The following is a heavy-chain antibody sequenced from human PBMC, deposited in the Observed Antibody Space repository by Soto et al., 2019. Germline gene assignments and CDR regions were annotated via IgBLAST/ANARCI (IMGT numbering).Heavy chain of an antibody. D-gene: IGHD6-19*01. V-gene: IGHV2-5*02. CDR2: IYWDDDK. J-gene: IGHJ4*02. CDR3: AHSVVAGLGYYFDY. CDR1: GFSLSSTRVA. Sequence: QITLKESGPTLVKPTQTLTLTCTFSGFSLSSTRVAVGWIRQPPGKALEWLALIYWDDDKRYSPFLKSRLTITKDTSKIQVVLTMTNIVPVDTATYYCAHSVVAGLGYYFDYWGQGTLVTVSS.